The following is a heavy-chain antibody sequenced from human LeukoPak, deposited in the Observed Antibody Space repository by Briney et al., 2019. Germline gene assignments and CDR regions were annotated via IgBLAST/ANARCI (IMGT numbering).Heavy chain of an antibody. V-gene: IGHV4-34*01. Sequence: SETLSLTCAVYGGSFSGYYWSWIRQPPGKGLEWIGEINHSGSTNYNPSLKSRVTISVDTSKNQFSLKLSSVTAADTAVYYCARGRKDIVVVPAAPYKYNWNYVLGYWGQGTLVTVSS. CDR2: INHSGST. CDR1: GGSFSGYY. J-gene: IGHJ4*02. CDR3: ARGRKDIVVVPAAPYKYNWNYVLGY. D-gene: IGHD2-2*01.